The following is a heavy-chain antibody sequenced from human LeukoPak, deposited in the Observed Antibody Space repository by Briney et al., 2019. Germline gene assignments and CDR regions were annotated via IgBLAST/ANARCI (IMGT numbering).Heavy chain of an antibody. CDR2: IWYDATAQ. J-gene: IGHJ6*02. CDR1: GFTFRRYG. V-gene: IGHV3-33*01. Sequence: AGSLRLSCAASGFTFRRYGMHWVRQAPGKGLEWLAIIWYDATAQYYADSVKGRFTISRDNSKNTVYLQMNSLRVEDTALYYCARAETDSQRPSGTWFAMDVWGQGTTVTVPS. CDR3: ARAETDSQRPSGTWFAMDV. D-gene: IGHD1-26*01.